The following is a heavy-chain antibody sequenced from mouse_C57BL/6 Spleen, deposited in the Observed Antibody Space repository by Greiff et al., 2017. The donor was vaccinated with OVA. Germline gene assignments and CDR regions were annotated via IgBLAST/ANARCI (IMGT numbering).Heavy chain of an antibody. CDR2: ISSGSSTI. Sequence: EVKLEESGGGLVKPGGSLKLSCAASGFTFSDYGMHWVRQAPEKGLEWVAYISSGSSTIYYADTVKGRFTISRDNAKNTLFLQMTSLRSEDTAMYYCARRYYGTTGAMDYWGQGTSVTVSS. CDR3: ARRYYGTTGAMDY. V-gene: IGHV5-17*01. J-gene: IGHJ4*01. D-gene: IGHD2-1*01. CDR1: GFTFSDYG.